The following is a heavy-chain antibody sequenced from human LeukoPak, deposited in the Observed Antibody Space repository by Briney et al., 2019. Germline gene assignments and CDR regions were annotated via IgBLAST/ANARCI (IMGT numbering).Heavy chain of an antibody. CDR2: ISAYDDNT. J-gene: IGHJ6*02. CDR1: GYTFTSYA. Sequence: ASVKVSCKASGYTFTSYAISWVRQAPGEGLEWMGWISAYDDNTNYAQELQGRVTMTKDTSTSTAYMELRSLRSDDTAVYYCARDRPGVSGHMDVWGQGTTVTVSS. D-gene: IGHD3-10*01. V-gene: IGHV1-18*01. CDR3: ARDRPGVSGHMDV.